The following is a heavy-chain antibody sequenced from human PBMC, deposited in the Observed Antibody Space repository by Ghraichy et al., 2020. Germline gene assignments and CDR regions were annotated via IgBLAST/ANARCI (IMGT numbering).Heavy chain of an antibody. V-gene: IGHV4-39*02. D-gene: IGHD3-10*01. Sequence: LNISCTVSGGSISSSSYYWGWIRQPPGKGLEWIGSIYYSGSTYYNPSLKSRVTISVDTSKNQFSLKLSSVTAADTAVYYCARDLGALWFGELGWFDPWGQGTLVTVSS. J-gene: IGHJ5*02. CDR3: ARDLGALWFGELGWFDP. CDR1: GGSISSSSYY. CDR2: IYYSGST.